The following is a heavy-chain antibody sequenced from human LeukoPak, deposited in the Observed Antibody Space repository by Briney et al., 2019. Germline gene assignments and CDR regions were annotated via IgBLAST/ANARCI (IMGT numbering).Heavy chain of an antibody. CDR2: IYHSGST. V-gene: IGHV4-4*02. J-gene: IGHJ5*02. Sequence: SGTLSLTCAVSGGSISSSNWWSWVRQPPGKGLEWIGEIYHSGSTNYNPSLKSRVTISVDKSKNQFSLKLSFVTAADTAVYYCARVADCSSTSCYAGWGPDWFDPWGQGTLVTVSS. D-gene: IGHD2-2*01. CDR3: ARVADCSSTSCYAGWGPDWFDP. CDR1: GGSISSSNW.